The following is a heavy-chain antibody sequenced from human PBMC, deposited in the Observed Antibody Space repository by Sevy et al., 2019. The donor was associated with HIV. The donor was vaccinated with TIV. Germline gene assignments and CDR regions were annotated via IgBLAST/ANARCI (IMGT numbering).Heavy chain of an antibody. Sequence: GGSLRLSCAASGFTFSSYSMNWVRQAPGKGLEWVSSISSSSSYIYYADSVKGRFTISRDNAKNSLYLQMNSLGAEDTAVYYCARDGGYNWFDPWGQGTLVTVSS. J-gene: IGHJ5*02. V-gene: IGHV3-21*01. CDR2: ISSSSSYI. D-gene: IGHD3-16*01. CDR1: GFTFSSYS. CDR3: ARDGGYNWFDP.